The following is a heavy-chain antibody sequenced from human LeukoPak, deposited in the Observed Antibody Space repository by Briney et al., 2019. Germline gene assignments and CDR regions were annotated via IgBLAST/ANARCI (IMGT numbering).Heavy chain of an antibody. CDR3: VFGESSRNSWYPRRDY. Sequence: ASVKVSCKASGYNYKTYGISWVRQAPGQGLEWMGWINAYSGNTAYKQSVQGRLTMATDTSTTTAHMELRSLRFDDTATYYCVFGESSRNSWYPRRDYWGQGTLVTVSS. J-gene: IGHJ4*02. D-gene: IGHD6-13*01. CDR1: GYNYKTYG. CDR2: INAYSGNT. V-gene: IGHV1-18*01.